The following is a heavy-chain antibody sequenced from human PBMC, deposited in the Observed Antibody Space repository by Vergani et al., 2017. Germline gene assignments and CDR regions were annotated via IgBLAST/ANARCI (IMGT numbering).Heavy chain of an antibody. CDR1: GGTFSSYA. CDR2: IIPIFGTA. Sequence: QVQLVQSGAEVKKPGSSVKVSCKASGGTFSSYAISWVRQAPGLGLEWMGGIIPIFGTANYAQKFQGRVTITADESTSTAYMELSSLRSEDTAVYYCARDADYGGNSGFPFDYWGQGTLVTVSS. CDR3: ARDADYGGNSGFPFDY. J-gene: IGHJ4*02. V-gene: IGHV1-69*01. D-gene: IGHD4-23*01.